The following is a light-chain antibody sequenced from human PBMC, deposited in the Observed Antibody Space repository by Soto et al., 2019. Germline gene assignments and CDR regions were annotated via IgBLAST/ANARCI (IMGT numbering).Light chain of an antibody. J-gene: IGKJ3*01. CDR1: QSINRY. Sequence: DIQMTQSPSSLSASVRARVTITFRSIQSINRYIHWYQQKPGKAPNLLINAASGLQSGVPSRFSGGGSGTDFTLTITNLQHEDFATYYCQQTYSTPFTFGPGTKVDIK. V-gene: IGKV1-39*01. CDR2: AAS. CDR3: QQTYSTPFT.